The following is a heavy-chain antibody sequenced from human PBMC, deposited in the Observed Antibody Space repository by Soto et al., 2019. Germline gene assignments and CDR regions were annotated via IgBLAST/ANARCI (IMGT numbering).Heavy chain of an antibody. CDR2: IHYSGSM. Sequence: TSETLSLTCTVSGGSISSGANYWNWIRQYPGTGLEWIGYIHYSGSMYYNPSLKNRVTISVDTSKNQFSLNLNSVTAADTAVYYCARDRRYYGSGSSLFLDNWGQGALVTVSS. V-gene: IGHV4-31*03. CDR3: ARDRRYYGSGSSLFLDN. D-gene: IGHD3-10*01. CDR1: GGSISSGANY. J-gene: IGHJ4*02.